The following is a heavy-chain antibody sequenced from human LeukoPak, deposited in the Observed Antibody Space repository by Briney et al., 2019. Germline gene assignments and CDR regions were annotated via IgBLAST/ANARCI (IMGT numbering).Heavy chain of an antibody. Sequence: SQTLSLTCAVYGGSFSGYYWSWIRQPPGKGLEWIGEINHSGSNNYNPSLKSRVTISVETSKNQFSLKLSSVTAADTAVYYCARGWSSRYAFDIWGQGTMVTVSS. CDR2: INHSGSN. J-gene: IGHJ3*02. CDR1: GGSFSGYY. V-gene: IGHV4-34*01. CDR3: ARGWSSRYAFDI. D-gene: IGHD6-13*01.